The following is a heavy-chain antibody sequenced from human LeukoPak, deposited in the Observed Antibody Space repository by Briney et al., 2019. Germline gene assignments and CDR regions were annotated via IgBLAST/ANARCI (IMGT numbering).Heavy chain of an antibody. J-gene: IGHJ4*02. CDR2: ISYDGSNK. CDR1: GFTFSSYA. Sequence: PGRSLRLSCAAAGFTFSSYAMHWVRQATGKGLEWVAVISYDGSNKYYADSVKGRFTISRDNSKNTLYLQMNSLRAEDTAVYYCASFGVNYWGQGTLVTVSS. V-gene: IGHV3-30-3*01. CDR3: ASFGVNY. D-gene: IGHD3-16*01.